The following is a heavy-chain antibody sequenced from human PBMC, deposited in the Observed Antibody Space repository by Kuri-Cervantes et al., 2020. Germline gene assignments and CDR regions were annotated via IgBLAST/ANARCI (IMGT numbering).Heavy chain of an antibody. D-gene: IGHD2-15*01. J-gene: IGHJ5*02. Sequence: GGSLRLSCAASGFTFSSYGMHWVRLAPGKGLEWVAVIYSGGSTYYADSVKGRFTTSRDNSKNTLYLQMNSLRAEDTAVYYCARGVVVAATLGWFDPWGQGTLVTVSS. CDR3: ARGVVVAATLGWFDP. CDR1: GFTFSSYG. V-gene: IGHV3-53*01. CDR2: IYSGGST.